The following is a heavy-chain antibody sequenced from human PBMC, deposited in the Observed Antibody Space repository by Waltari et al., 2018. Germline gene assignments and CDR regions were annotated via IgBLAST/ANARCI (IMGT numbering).Heavy chain of an antibody. J-gene: IGHJ4*02. Sequence: EVQLVESGGGLVQPGGSLRLSCAASGFTFRSNWIAWVRQAPGSGLEWVANINQDGGETYYVDSVRGRFTISRDNARNSLYLQMDSLRDEDTALYYCARDRGWNTLDYWGQGTLVTVSS. D-gene: IGHD6-19*01. V-gene: IGHV3-7*04. CDR1: GFTFRSNW. CDR3: ARDRGWNTLDY. CDR2: INQDGGET.